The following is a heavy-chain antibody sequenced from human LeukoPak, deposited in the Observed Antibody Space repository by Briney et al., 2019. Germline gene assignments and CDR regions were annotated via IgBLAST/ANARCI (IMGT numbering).Heavy chain of an antibody. CDR3: ARGDGYSYGYWDY. CDR2: IIPIFSTP. V-gene: IGHV1-69*13. J-gene: IGHJ4*02. Sequence: SVKVSCKASGGTFSSYAISWLRQAPGQGLEWMGGIIPIFSTPNYAQKFQGRVTITADESTSTAYMELSSLRSEDTAVYYCARGDGYSYGYWDYWGQGTLVTVSS. D-gene: IGHD5-18*01. CDR1: GGTFSSYA.